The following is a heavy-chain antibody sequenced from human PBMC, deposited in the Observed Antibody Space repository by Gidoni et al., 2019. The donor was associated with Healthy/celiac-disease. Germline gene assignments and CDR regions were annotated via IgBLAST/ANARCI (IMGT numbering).Heavy chain of an antibody. CDR3: ARAATTVTTFFDY. V-gene: IGHV4-34*01. D-gene: IGHD4-17*01. Sequence: QVQLQQWGAGLLTPSETLSPTCAVYGGSFSGYYWSWLRQPPGKGLEWIGEINHSGSTNYNPSLTSRVTISVDTSKNQFSLKLSSGTAADTAVYYCARAATTVTTFFDYWGQGTLVTVSS. CDR1: GGSFSGYY. J-gene: IGHJ4*02. CDR2: INHSGST.